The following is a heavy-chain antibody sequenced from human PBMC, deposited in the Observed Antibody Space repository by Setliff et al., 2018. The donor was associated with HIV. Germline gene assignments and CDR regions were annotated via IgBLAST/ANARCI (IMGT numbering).Heavy chain of an antibody. Sequence: SVKVSCKASGYTFTSYGISWVRQASGQGLEWMGGIIPMSGTAKYAKKFQGRVTITADESTSTVYMELSSLRSEDTAVYYCATDFAAQIVVVTAGNYWGQGTLVTVSS. CDR2: IIPMSGTA. CDR1: GYTFTSYG. CDR3: ATDFAAQIVVVTAGNY. V-gene: IGHV1-69*13. D-gene: IGHD2-21*02. J-gene: IGHJ4*02.